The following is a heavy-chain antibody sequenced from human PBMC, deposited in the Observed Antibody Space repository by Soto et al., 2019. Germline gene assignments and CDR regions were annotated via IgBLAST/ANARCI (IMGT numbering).Heavy chain of an antibody. V-gene: IGHV1-58*02. J-gene: IGHJ5*02. Sequence: SVKVSCKASGFTFTSSAMQWVRQARGQRLERIGWIVVGSGNTNYAQKFQERVTITRDMSTSTAYMELSSLRSEDTAVYYCAAAPYYDFWSGSNWFDPWGQGTLVTVSS. CDR2: IVVGSGNT. CDR1: GFTFTSSA. CDR3: AAAPYYDFWSGSNWFDP. D-gene: IGHD3-3*01.